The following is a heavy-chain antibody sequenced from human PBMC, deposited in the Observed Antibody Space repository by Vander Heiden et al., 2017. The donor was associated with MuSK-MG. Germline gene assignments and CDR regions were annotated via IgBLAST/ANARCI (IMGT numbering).Heavy chain of an antibody. J-gene: IGHJ4*02. V-gene: IGHV3-30*18. CDR2: ISYDGSNK. Sequence: QVQLVESGGGVVQPGRSLRPSCAPSGFPFSSYGMHWGRQAPGKGVEWVAVISYDGSNKYYADSVKGRFTISRDNSKNTLYLQMNSLRAEDTAVYYCAKGSYYDILTGSDIDYWGQGTLVTVSS. D-gene: IGHD3-9*01. CDR3: AKGSYYDILTGSDIDY. CDR1: GFPFSSYG.